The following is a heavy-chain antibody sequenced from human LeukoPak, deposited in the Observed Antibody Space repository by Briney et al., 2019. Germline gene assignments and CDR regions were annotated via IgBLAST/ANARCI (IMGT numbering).Heavy chain of an antibody. V-gene: IGHV4-61*02. CDR3: ARVARSMSSSSEDS. D-gene: IGHD6-13*01. J-gene: IGHJ4*02. Sequence: SETLSLTCTVSGGSNSTGSYYWNWIRQPAGKGLEWIGRIYTSGSTYYNPSLKSRVPLSVDPYQNQFSHELHSVTAAATAVYYCARVARSMSSSSEDSWGQGTLVTVSS. CDR1: GGSNSTGSYY. CDR2: IYTSGST.